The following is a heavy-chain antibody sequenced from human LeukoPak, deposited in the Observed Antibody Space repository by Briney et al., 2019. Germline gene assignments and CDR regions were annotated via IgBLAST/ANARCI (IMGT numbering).Heavy chain of an antibody. V-gene: IGHV3-48*03. CDR1: GFTFSSYE. CDR2: ISSSGSTI. CDR3: ASLSPFMVRGVIRRDDY. J-gene: IGHJ4*02. D-gene: IGHD3-10*01. Sequence: PGGSLRLSCAASGFTFSSYEMNWVRQAPGKGLEWVSYISSSGSTIYYADSAKGRFTISRDNAKNSLYLQMNSLRAEDTAVYYCASLSPFMVRGVIRRDDYWGQGTLVTVSS.